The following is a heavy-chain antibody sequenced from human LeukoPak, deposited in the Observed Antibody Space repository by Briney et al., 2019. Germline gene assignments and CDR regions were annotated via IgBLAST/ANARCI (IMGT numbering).Heavy chain of an antibody. D-gene: IGHD2-2*02. CDR3: ARLLPDGVVVPPAITDSYYGMDV. J-gene: IGHJ6*02. CDR2: IYYSGST. Sequence: SETLSLTCTVSGGSISSSSYYWGWIRQPPGKGLEWIGSIYYSGSTYYNPSLKSRVTISVDTSKNQFSLKLSSVTAADTAVYYCARLLPDGVVVPPAITDSYYGMDVWGQGTTVTVSS. CDR1: GGSISSSSYY. V-gene: IGHV4-39*01.